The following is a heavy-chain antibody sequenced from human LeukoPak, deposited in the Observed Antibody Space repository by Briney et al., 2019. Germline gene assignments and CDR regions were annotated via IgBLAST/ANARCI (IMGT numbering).Heavy chain of an antibody. CDR3: ARDLKRGYSSGRYSWGTGSSNDY. D-gene: IGHD6-19*01. V-gene: IGHV1-18*01. CDR1: GYTFTSYG. CDR2: ISGYNGDT. J-gene: IGHJ4*02. Sequence: ASVKVSCKASGYTFTSYGISWVRQAPGQGLEWMGWISGYNGDTNYAQQKLQGRVTMTTDTSTSTAYMELRSLRSDDTAVYYCARDLKRGYSSGRYSWGTGSSNDYWGQGTLVTVSS.